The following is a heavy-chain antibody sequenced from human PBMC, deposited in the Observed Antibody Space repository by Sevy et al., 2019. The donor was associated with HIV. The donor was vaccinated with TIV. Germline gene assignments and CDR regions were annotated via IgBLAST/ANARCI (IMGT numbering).Heavy chain of an antibody. D-gene: IGHD3-22*01. CDR3: ARDLPGDSRMDV. CDR1: GLTFSSYE. J-gene: IGHJ6*02. CDR2: ISSSGSPI. V-gene: IGHV3-48*03. Sequence: GGSLRLSCAASGLTFSSYEMNWVRQAPGKGLEWVSYISSSGSPIYYADSVKGRFTISRDNAKNSLYLQMNSLRAEDTGVYDCARDLPGDSRMDVWGQGTTVTVSS.